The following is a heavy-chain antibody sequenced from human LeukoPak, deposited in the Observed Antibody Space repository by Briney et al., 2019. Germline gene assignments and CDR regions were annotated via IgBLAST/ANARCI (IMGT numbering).Heavy chain of an antibody. V-gene: IGHV3-21*01. CDR3: ARDVYSGSYIDY. Sequence: PGGSLRLSCAASGFTFSSYSMNWVRQAPGKGLEWVSSISSSSSYIYYADSVKGRFTISRDNAKNSLYLQMDSLRAEDTAVYYCARDVYSGSYIDYWGQGTLVTVSS. J-gene: IGHJ4*02. CDR1: GFTFSSYS. CDR2: ISSSSSYI. D-gene: IGHD1-26*01.